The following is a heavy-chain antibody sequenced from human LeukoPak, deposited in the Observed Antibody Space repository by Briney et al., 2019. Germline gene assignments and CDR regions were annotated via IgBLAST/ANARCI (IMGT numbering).Heavy chain of an antibody. CDR1: GFTFTNVW. CDR2: IKSKTDGETR. CDR3: ITDLRWELLPTDY. D-gene: IGHD1-26*01. J-gene: IGHJ4*02. Sequence: PGGSLRLSCAASGFTFTNVWMSWVRQAPGKGLEWVGRIKSKTDGETRDYAAPVKGRFTISRDDSKNTLYLQMDSLTTEDTAFYYCITDLRWELLPTDYWGQGTQVTVSS. V-gene: IGHV3-15*01.